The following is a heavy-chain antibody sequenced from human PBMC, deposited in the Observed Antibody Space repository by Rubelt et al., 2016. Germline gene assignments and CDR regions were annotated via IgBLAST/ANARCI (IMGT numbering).Heavy chain of an antibody. CDR2: YSGST. V-gene: IGHV4-31*02. D-gene: IGHD5-12*01. CDR3: ARVGPLYSGYGAPLYYYYGMDV. J-gene: IGHJ6*02. Sequence: YSGSTYYNPSLKSRVTISVDTSKNQFSLKLSSVTAADTAVYYCARVGPLYSGYGAPLYYYYGMDVWGQGTTVTVSS.